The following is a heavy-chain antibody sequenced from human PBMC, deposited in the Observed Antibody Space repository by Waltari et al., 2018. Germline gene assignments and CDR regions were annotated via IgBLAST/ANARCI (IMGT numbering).Heavy chain of an antibody. J-gene: IGHJ4*02. Sequence: QLQLQESGPGLVKPSDTLSLTCIVSGDSVTNGHYYWSWIQQPPGKGLEWIGYIYDSGGAAHTPPLKSRLTMSVDTSRNPFSLRLRSVTAADTAVYYCARWAGYCSRASCHLYFDYWGQGTLVTVSA. CDR1: GDSVTNGHYY. CDR2: IYDSGGA. CDR3: ARWAGYCSRASCHLYFDY. D-gene: IGHD2-2*01. V-gene: IGHV4-61*03.